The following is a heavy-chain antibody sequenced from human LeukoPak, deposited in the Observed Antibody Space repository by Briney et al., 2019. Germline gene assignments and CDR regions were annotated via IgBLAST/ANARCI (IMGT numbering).Heavy chain of an antibody. CDR2: IYYSGST. Sequence: PSETLSLTCTVSGGSIDIYYWSWIRQPAGKGLEWIGYIYYSGSTNYNPSLKSRVTISVDTSKNQFSLKLSSVTAADTAVYYCAGAYSGSYYYFDYWGQGTLVTVSS. D-gene: IGHD1-26*01. CDR3: AGAYSGSYYYFDY. J-gene: IGHJ4*02. CDR1: GGSIDIYY. V-gene: IGHV4-59*01.